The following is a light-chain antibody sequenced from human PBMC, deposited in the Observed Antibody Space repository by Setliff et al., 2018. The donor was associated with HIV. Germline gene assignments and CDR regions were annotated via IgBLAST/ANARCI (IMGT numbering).Light chain of an antibody. J-gene: IGLJ1*01. Sequence: QSALAQPASVSGSPGQSIIISCTGTSSDVGGYNHVSWYQQHPGKAPKLIIFDVGNRPSGVSSRFSGSKSGNTASLTISGLQAEDEADFYCCSFTSINTYVFGTGTKVTVL. CDR2: DVG. CDR3: CSFTSINTYV. CDR1: SSDVGGYNH. V-gene: IGLV2-14*03.